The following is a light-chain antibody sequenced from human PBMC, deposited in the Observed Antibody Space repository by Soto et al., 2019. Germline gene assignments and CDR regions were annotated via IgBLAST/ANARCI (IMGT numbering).Light chain of an antibody. J-gene: IGKJ1*01. Sequence: EIVLTQSPGTLSLSPGERVTLSCRASQSISNNHLAWYQQKPGQAPRLLIHGASARATDIPDRFSGSGSGTDFTLTISRLEPEDFAVYCCQQYGSSPRTFGQGTKVDIK. CDR2: GAS. CDR1: QSISNNH. CDR3: QQYGSSPRT. V-gene: IGKV3-20*01.